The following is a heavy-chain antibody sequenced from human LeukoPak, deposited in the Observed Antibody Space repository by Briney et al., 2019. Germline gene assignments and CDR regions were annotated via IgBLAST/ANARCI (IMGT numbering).Heavy chain of an antibody. V-gene: IGHV4-34*01. Sequence: PSETLSLTCAVYGGSFSGYYWSWIRQPPGKGLEWIGEINHSGSTNYTPSLKSRVAISLDTSKNQFSLKLTSVTAADTAVYYCASQGFYDSSDYPRWGQGTLVTVSS. CDR3: ASQGFYDSSDYPR. D-gene: IGHD3-22*01. J-gene: IGHJ4*02. CDR2: INHSGST. CDR1: GGSFSGYY.